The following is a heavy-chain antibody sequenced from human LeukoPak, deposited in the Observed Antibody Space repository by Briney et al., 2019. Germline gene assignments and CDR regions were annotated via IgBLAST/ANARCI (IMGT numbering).Heavy chain of an antibody. CDR2: IWSDGINK. CDR3: ARGAPYGFTMVRGVIKTFDY. J-gene: IGHJ4*02. D-gene: IGHD3-10*01. CDR1: GFTFTTHA. V-gene: IGHV3-33*01. Sequence: GGSLRLSCAASGFTFTTHAMHWVRQAPGMGLEWVAFIWSDGINKYYADSVKGRFTISRDNSKNTLYLQMNSLRAEDTAVYYCARGAPYGFTMVRGVIKTFDYWGQGTLVTVSS.